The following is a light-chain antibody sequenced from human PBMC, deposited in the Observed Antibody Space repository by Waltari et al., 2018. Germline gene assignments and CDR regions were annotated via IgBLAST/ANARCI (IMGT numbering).Light chain of an antibody. V-gene: IGKV3-20*01. CDR2: GAS. Sequence: IVLTQSPGTLSLSPGERATLSCRASQSVSRSLTWYQQKPGQAPQPHIYGASTRATGIPDRVTGSGSGTDFSLTISSLEPEDFAIYFCQHYVRLPATFGQGTKVEIK. CDR1: QSVSRS. CDR3: QHYVRLPAT. J-gene: IGKJ1*01.